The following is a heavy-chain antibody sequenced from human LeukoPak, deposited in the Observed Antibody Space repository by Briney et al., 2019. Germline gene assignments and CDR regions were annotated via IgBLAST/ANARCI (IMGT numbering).Heavy chain of an antibody. CDR2: VYFSGST. CDR1: GGSISRGDYY. V-gene: IGHV4-61*08. CDR3: ARGRRNKRNSYYYYYYMDV. Sequence: SETLSLTCTVSGGSISRGDYYWSWIRQPPGKGLEWLGYVYFSGSTNYNPSLKSRVTISVDTSKNQFSLKLSSVTAADTAVYYCARGRRNKRNSYYYYYYMDVWGKGTTVTVSS. J-gene: IGHJ6*03. D-gene: IGHD2-21*01.